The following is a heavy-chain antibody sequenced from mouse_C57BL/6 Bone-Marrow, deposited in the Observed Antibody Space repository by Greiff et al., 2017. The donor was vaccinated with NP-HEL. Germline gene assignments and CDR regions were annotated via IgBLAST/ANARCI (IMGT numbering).Heavy chain of an antibody. V-gene: IGHV5-4*01. Sequence: EVQGVESGGGLVKPGGSLKLSCAASGFTFSSYAMSWVRQTPEKRLEWVATISDGGSYTYYPDNVKGRFTISRDNAKNNLYLQMSHLKSEDTAMYYCARDPYYYGSTFDYWGQGTTLTVSS. D-gene: IGHD1-1*01. CDR3: ARDPYYYGSTFDY. CDR1: GFTFSSYA. J-gene: IGHJ2*01. CDR2: ISDGGSYT.